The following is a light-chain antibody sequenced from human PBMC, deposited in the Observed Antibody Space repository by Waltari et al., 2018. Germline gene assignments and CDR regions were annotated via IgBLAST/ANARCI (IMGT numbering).Light chain of an antibody. V-gene: IGKV1-39*01. CDR2: AAS. CDR1: ESIRKY. Sequence: DIQLTQSQSSLSASVGDRVTITCRASESIRKYLNWYQQRLGTAPRLLIYAASTPQSGVPSRFSGRGSGTEFTLTISSLQPEDFAIYYCQQTYKIPYTFGHGTKLE. J-gene: IGKJ2*01. CDR3: QQTYKIPYT.